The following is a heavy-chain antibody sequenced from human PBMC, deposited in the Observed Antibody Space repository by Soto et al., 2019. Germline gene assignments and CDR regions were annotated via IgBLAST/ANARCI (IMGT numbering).Heavy chain of an antibody. J-gene: IGHJ3*02. V-gene: IGHV4-31*03. CDR2: IYYSGST. Sequence: QVQLQESGPGLVKPSQTLSLTCTVSGGSISSRIYYWNWIRQPPGKGLEWIGNIYYSGSTHYNPSLKSRVAISGDTSKNQFSLKLSSVTAADAAVYYCARRLANPHTFDIWGQGTMVTVSS. CDR3: ARRLANPHTFDI. CDR1: GGSISSRIYY.